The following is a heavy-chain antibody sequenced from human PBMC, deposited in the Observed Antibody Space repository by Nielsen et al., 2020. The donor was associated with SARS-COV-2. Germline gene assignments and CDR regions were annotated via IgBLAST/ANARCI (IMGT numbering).Heavy chain of an antibody. CDR1: GFTFDDYA. Sequence: SLKISCAASGFTFDDYAMHWVRQAPGKGLEWVSGISWNSGTIGYADSVKGRFTISRDNAKNSLYLQMNSLRGEDTAMYYCARLGGAGDFDFWGQGTLVTVSS. V-gene: IGHV3-9*01. D-gene: IGHD6-13*01. CDR3: ARLGGAGDFDF. CDR2: ISWNSGTI. J-gene: IGHJ4*02.